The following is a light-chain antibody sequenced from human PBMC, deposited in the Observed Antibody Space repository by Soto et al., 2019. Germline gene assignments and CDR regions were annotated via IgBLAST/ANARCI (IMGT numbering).Light chain of an antibody. Sequence: EIVMTQSPATLSVSPGERATLSCRASQSVSSNLAWYQQKPGQAPRLLIYAASTRATGIPARFSGSGSGTEFSLTISSLQSEDFAVYYCQQYNNWRPYTFGQGTKLEIK. CDR1: QSVSSN. V-gene: IGKV3-15*01. CDR2: AAS. CDR3: QQYNNWRPYT. J-gene: IGKJ2*01.